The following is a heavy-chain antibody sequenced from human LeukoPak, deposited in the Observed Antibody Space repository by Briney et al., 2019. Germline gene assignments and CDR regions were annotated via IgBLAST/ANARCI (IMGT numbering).Heavy chain of an antibody. V-gene: IGHV4-34*01. CDR3: ARALPGGYYFDY. CDR2: INHSGST. CDR1: GGSFSGYY. Sequence: SETLSLTCAVYGGSFSGYYWSWIRQPPGKGLEWIGEINHSGSTNYNPSLKSRVTISVDTSKNQFSLKLSSVTAADTAVYYCARALPGGYYFDYWGQGTLVTASS. J-gene: IGHJ4*02.